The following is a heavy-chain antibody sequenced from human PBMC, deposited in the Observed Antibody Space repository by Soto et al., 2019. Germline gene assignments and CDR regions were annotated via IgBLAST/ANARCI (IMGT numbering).Heavy chain of an antibody. D-gene: IGHD1-26*01. V-gene: IGHV1-18*01. CDR1: GYTFTSYG. CDR3: ARDDVTFGGDITTYSGSYYYYFGMDV. CDR2: ISAYNGNT. Sequence: QVQLVQSGAEVKKPGASVKVSCKASGYTFTSYGISWVRQAPGQGLEWMGWISAYNGNTNYAQKLQGRVTMTTDTSTSTAYMELRSLRSDDTAVYYCARDDVTFGGDITTYSGSYYYYFGMDVWGQGTTVTVSS. J-gene: IGHJ6*02.